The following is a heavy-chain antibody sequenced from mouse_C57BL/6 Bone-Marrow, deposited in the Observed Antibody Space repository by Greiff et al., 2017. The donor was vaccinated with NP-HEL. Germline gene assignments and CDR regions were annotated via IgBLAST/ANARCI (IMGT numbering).Heavy chain of an antibody. V-gene: IGHV5-6*01. Sequence: EVNLVESGGDLVKPGGSPKLSCAASGFTFSSYGMSWVRQTPDKRLEWVATISSGGSYTYYPDSVKGRFTISRDNAKNTLYLQMSSLKSEDTAMYYCAMVGYYAAWFAYWGQGTLVTVSA. J-gene: IGHJ3*01. CDR1: GFTFSSYG. D-gene: IGHD2-3*01. CDR3: AMVGYYAAWFAY. CDR2: ISSGGSYT.